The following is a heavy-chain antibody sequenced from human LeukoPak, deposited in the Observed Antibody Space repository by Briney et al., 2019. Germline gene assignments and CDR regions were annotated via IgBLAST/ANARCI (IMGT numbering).Heavy chain of an antibody. D-gene: IGHD3-22*01. V-gene: IGHV3-23*01. J-gene: IGHJ4*02. Sequence: GGSLRLSCAASGFTFSSYAMSWVRQAPGKGLEWVSAISGSGGSTYYADSVKGRLTIARDNSKNTLYLQMNSLRAEDTAVYYCATQDYYDSSGYYYVGYWGQGTLVTVSS. CDR1: GFTFSSYA. CDR3: ATQDYYDSSGYYYVGY. CDR2: ISGSGGST.